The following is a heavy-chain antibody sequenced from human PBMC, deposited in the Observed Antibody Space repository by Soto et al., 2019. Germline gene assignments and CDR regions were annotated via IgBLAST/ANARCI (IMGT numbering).Heavy chain of an antibody. D-gene: IGHD6-13*01. V-gene: IGHV1-18*01. CDR1: GYSFTRYG. Sequence: GASVKVSCKASGYSFTRYGIAWARQAPGQGLEWMGWINTYNGNTNYAQNLQGRVTLTTDTSTSTAYMELTSLRSNDTAIYYCARAPRSSWYAPWGQGTLVTVSS. CDR3: ARAPRSSWYAP. J-gene: IGHJ5*02. CDR2: INTYNGNT.